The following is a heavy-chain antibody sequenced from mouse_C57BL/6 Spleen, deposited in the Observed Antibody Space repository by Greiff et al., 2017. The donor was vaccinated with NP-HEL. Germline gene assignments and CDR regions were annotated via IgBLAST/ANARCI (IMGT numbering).Heavy chain of an antibody. Sequence: EVQRVESGGGLVKPGGSLKLSCAASGFTFSSYAMSWVRQTPEKRLEWVATISDGGSYTYYPDNVKGRFTISRDNAKNNLYLQMSHLKSEDTAMYYCARERGIYYDYDEDWFAYWGQGTLVTVSA. CDR2: ISDGGSYT. CDR1: GFTFSSYA. D-gene: IGHD2-4*01. CDR3: ARERGIYYDYDEDWFAY. V-gene: IGHV5-4*01. J-gene: IGHJ3*01.